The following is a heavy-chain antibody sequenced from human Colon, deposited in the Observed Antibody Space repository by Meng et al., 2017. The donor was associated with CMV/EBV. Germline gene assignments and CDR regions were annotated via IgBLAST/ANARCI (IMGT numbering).Heavy chain of an antibody. Sequence: ESLKISCAASGFTLSSYWMHWVRHAPGKGLVWVSRINSDGSSTSYADSVKGRFTISRDNAKNTLYLQMNSLRAEDTAVYYCARGGWVVAGTLADYYYGMDVWGQGTTVTVSS. D-gene: IGHD6-19*01. V-gene: IGHV3-74*01. CDR2: INSDGSST. CDR3: ARGGWVVAGTLADYYYGMDV. J-gene: IGHJ6*02. CDR1: GFTLSSYW.